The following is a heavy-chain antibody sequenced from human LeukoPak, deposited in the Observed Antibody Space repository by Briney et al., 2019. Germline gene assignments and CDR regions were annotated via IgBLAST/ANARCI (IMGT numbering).Heavy chain of an antibody. D-gene: IGHD2-21*02. CDR2: IKNGGNDP. CDR1: GVSFSIYA. Sequence: GGSLRLSCAASGVSFSIYAMGWVRQAPGKGLEWVSSIKNGGNDPFYADSVKGRFTISRDNSKNTLFLQLSSLRAEDSAVYYCARGGHDFNPFYWWGQGTLVTVSS. V-gene: IGHV3-23*01. J-gene: IGHJ4*02. CDR3: ARGGHDFNPFYW.